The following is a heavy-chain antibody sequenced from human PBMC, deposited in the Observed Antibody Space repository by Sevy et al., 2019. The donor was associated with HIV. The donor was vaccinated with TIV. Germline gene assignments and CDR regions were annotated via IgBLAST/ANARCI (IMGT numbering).Heavy chain of an antibody. CDR1: GGSISSGAYS. V-gene: IGHV4-30-2*01. D-gene: IGHD4-17*01. CDR3: VRDGGTVTTPGYFDY. CDR2: IFHTGSM. J-gene: IGHJ4*02. Sequence: SETLSLTCTVSGGSISSGAYSWNWIRQPPGKGLEWIGYIFHTGSMYYNPSLKSRVTVSVDRSKNQFSLKMTSVTAADTAVYYCVRDGGTVTTPGYFDYWGQGTLVTVSS.